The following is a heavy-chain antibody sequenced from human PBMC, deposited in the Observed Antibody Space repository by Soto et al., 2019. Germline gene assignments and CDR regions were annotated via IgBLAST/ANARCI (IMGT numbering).Heavy chain of an antibody. CDR2: VYYTGNT. CDR3: ARLRARWFGDLLSSDLDF. V-gene: IGHV4-39*01. J-gene: IGHJ4*02. D-gene: IGHD3-10*01. Sequence: PSETLSLTCAVSGGYISNYNDYWGWLRQSPGKGLEWIGSVYYTGNTYYNPSLNSRLTISVDTSENQFSLRLTSVTAADTAVYFCARLRARWFGDLLSSDLDFWGQGSLVTVSA. CDR1: GGYISNYNDY.